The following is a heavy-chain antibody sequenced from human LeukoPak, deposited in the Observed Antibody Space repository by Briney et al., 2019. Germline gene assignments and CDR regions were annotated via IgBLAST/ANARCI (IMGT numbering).Heavy chain of an antibody. D-gene: IGHD6-6*01. CDR3: ARSYSSSRGTFDY. J-gene: IGHJ4*02. Sequence: PGGPLRLSCAASGFTFTKYAMTWVRQAPGKGLEWVSSITSSSSYIYYADSVKGRFTISRDNAKNSLYLQMNSLRAEDTAVYYCARSYSSSRGTFDYWGQGTLVTVSS. CDR2: ITSSSSYI. V-gene: IGHV3-21*01. CDR1: GFTFTKYA.